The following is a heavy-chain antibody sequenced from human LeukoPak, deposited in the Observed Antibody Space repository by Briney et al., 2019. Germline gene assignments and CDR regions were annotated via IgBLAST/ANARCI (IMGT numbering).Heavy chain of an antibody. CDR1: GFNFDDYG. CDR3: ARGSTYYYDSSGYYFIDY. V-gene: IGHV3-20*04. D-gene: IGHD3-22*01. J-gene: IGHJ4*02. CDR2: INWNGGST. Sequence: GRSLRLSCAASGFNFDDYGMSWVRQAPGKGLEWVSGINWNGGSTGYADSVKGRFTISRDSAKNSLYLQMNSLRAEDTALYYCARGSTYYYDSSGYYFIDYWGQGTLVTVSS.